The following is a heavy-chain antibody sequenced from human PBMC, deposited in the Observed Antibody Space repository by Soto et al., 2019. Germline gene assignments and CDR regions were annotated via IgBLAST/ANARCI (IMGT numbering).Heavy chain of an antibody. J-gene: IGHJ5*02. V-gene: IGHV3-23*01. CDR2: ISSSGDNT. Sequence: EVQLLESGGGLVQPGGSLSLSCAASGFPFSKYAMSWVRQAPGKGLDWVSGISSSGDNTYYADSVKGRITNSRDNSKNTVYLQMNSLRVEDTAVYYCGRCQPAWFDPWGQGTLVTVSS. CDR3: GRCQPAWFDP. CDR1: GFPFSKYA.